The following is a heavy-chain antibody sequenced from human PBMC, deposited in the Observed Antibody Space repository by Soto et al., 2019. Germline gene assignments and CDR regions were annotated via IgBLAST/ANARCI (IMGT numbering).Heavy chain of an antibody. V-gene: IGHV1-69*13. D-gene: IGHD2-15*01. CDR2: IIPFFKAT. CDR3: ARERCSGGSCSFGMYGMDV. J-gene: IGHJ6*02. Sequence: GASVKVSCKASGGTFSSHAISWVRQAPGQGLEWMGGIIPFFKATNYAQKFQGRVTITADDSTSTAYMDLYSLRSEDTAVYYCARERCSGGSCSFGMYGMDVWGQGTTVTVSS. CDR1: GGTFSSHA.